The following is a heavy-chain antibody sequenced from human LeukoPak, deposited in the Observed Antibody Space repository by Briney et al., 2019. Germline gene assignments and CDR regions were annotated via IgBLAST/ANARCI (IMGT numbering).Heavy chain of an antibody. CDR2: FDPEDGET. D-gene: IGHD6-13*01. J-gene: IGHJ4*02. CDR3: ARGPGYSSSWAYYFDY. CDR1: GYTLTELS. V-gene: IGHV1-24*01. Sequence: ASVKVSCKVSGYTLTELSMHWVRQAPGKGLEWMGGFDPEDGETIYAQKFQGRVTMTEDTSTDTAYMELSSLRSEDTAVYYCARGPGYSSSWAYYFDYWGQGTLVTVSS.